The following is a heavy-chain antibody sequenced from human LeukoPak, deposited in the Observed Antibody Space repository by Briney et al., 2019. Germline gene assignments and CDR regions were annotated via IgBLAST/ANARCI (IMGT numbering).Heavy chain of an antibody. Sequence: GGSLRLSCAASGFTFSNYNMNWVRQSPGKGLEWLSYISSSSNSIYYADSVKGRFTISRDNARNSLYLQMNSLRAEDTAVYYCARDGIICGGDCYPYNWFDPWGQGTLVTVSS. D-gene: IGHD2-21*01. CDR1: GFTFSNYN. CDR2: ISSSSNSI. V-gene: IGHV3-48*01. J-gene: IGHJ5*02. CDR3: ARDGIICGGDCYPYNWFDP.